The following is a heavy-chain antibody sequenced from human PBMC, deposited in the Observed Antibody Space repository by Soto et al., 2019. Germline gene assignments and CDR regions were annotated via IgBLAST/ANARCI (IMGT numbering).Heavy chain of an antibody. J-gene: IGHJ6*02. CDR1: GFSVSSGSYY. V-gene: IGHV4-61*01. Sequence: SETLSLTCTVSGFSVSSGSYYWSWIRQPPGKGLEWIGYISYSGSTNYNPSLKSRVTISLDTSKNQFSLKLSSVTAADTAVYYCAREPTTVTNYYYYALDVWGQGTTVTVSS. CDR3: AREPTTVTNYYYYALDV. CDR2: ISYSGST. D-gene: IGHD4-17*01.